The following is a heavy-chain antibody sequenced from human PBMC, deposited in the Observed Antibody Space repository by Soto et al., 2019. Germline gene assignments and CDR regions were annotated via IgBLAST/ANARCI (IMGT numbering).Heavy chain of an antibody. J-gene: IGHJ4*02. CDR2: IVPIVDTS. CDR1: GGTFSSYA. Sequence: QVQLVQSGAEVRQPASSVKVSCKTSGGTFSSYAISWVRQAPGRGLEWMGGIVPIVDTSTYAQKFQGRVTITADESTSTAYMELISLRSDDTAIYYCVKVVAIPGYPDNWGQGTLVTVSS. CDR3: VKVVAIPGYPDN. D-gene: IGHD5-12*01. V-gene: IGHV1-69*12.